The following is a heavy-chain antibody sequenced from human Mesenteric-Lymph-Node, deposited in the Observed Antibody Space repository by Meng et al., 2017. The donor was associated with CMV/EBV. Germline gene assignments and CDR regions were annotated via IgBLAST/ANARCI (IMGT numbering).Heavy chain of an antibody. CDR1: GYSLSSFYY. CDR2: VHYTGST. J-gene: IGHJ5*02. V-gene: IGHV4-39*01. CDR3: ARPFPSWQSPRLDPFGA. D-gene: IGHD6-19*01. Sequence: LTREELVPAQVTSSENLSLTCTVSGYSLSSFYYWGWIRQPSGWGLEWLGSVHYTGSTYYSPSLKSRVTVSVATSKNQFSLRLTSVTAAYTAVYYCARPFPSWQSPRLDPFGAWGQGTLVTVSS.